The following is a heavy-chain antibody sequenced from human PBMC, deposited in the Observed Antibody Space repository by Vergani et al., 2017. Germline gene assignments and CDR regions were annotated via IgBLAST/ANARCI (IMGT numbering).Heavy chain of an antibody. CDR1: GFTFTDYG. V-gene: IGHV3-49*04. J-gene: IGHJ4*02. CDR2: VRNKEDGGTP. CDR3: ARDLSAYCGGDCYYFDY. D-gene: IGHD2-21*01. Sequence: EVQLVESGGGLEQPGRSLRLSCRASGFTFTDYGISWVRQAPGKGLEWVGFVRNKEDGGTPEHAASVKGRFTISRDDSKAIAYLQMNSLKTEDTAVYYCARDLSAYCGGDCYYFDYWGQGTLVTVSS.